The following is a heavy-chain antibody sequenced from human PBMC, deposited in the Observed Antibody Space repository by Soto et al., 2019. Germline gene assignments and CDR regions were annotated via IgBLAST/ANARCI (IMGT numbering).Heavy chain of an antibody. CDR3: ALRPGYGSGSHINPYGMHV. J-gene: IGHJ6*02. CDR1: GFSLTTGGVG. V-gene: IGHV2-5*02. D-gene: IGHD3-10*01. CDR2: LYWVDDK. Sequence: QITLKESGPTLVKPTQTLTLTCTFSGFSLTTGGVGVGWIRQPPGKPLEWLAILYWVDDKRYSPSLQSRLTFTKATSKNQVVLTMTNTAPVDTATYYCALRPGYGSGSHINPYGMHVWGQGTTVTVSS.